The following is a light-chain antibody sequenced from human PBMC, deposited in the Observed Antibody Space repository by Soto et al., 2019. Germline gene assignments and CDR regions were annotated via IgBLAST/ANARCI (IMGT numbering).Light chain of an antibody. CDR2: AAS. CDR3: QQSFTSSRWT. J-gene: IGKJ1*01. Sequence: DIQMTQSPSSLSASVGDRVTITCRASQNINTYLNWYQQKPGQGPKLLIYAASSLLSGVPSRFSGSGSGTDFILTISTLQPEDSATYYCQQSFTSSRWTFGQGTRVEL. V-gene: IGKV1-39*01. CDR1: QNINTY.